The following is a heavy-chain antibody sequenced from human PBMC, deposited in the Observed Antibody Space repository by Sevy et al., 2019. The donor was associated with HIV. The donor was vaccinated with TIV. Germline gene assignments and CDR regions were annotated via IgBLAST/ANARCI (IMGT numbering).Heavy chain of an antibody. D-gene: IGHD3-16*02. CDR3: AREGVLIGGVIVSYGMDV. Sequence: GGSLRLSCAASGFSFSRSPMHWVRQAPGKGLEWVAVMSYNGKKKYNGDSVKGRFTISRDDAKNTLYLQMNSLRGEDTAVYYCAREGVLIGGVIVSYGMDVWGQGTTVTVSS. J-gene: IGHJ6*02. V-gene: IGHV3-30*04. CDR1: GFSFSRSP. CDR2: MSYNGKKK.